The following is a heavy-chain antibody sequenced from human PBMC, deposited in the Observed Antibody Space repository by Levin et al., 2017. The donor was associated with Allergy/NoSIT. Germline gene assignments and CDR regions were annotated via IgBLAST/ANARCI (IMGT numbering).Heavy chain of an antibody. CDR1: GGTFSSYA. Sequence: SVKVSCKASGGTFSSYAISWVRQAPGQGLEWMGGIIPIFGTANYAQKFQGRVTITADKSTSTAYMELSSLRSEDTAVYYCARAAYSSSSDLLIIDYWGQGTLVTVSS. J-gene: IGHJ4*02. D-gene: IGHD6-13*01. CDR3: ARAAYSSSSDLLIIDY. V-gene: IGHV1-69*06. CDR2: IIPIFGTA.